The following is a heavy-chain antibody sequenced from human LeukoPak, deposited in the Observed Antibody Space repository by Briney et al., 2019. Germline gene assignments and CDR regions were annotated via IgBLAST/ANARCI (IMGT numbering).Heavy chain of an antibody. Sequence: PGGSLRLSCAASGFTFSNYGMHWVRQAPGKGLEWVAVIWYDGSNKYYGDSVKGRFTISRDNSKNTLYLQMNSLRAEDTAVYYCAKGEFLEYTAMVDDYWGQGTLVTVSS. V-gene: IGHV3-33*06. D-gene: IGHD5-18*01. J-gene: IGHJ4*02. CDR2: IWYDGSNK. CDR1: GFTFSNYG. CDR3: AKGEFLEYTAMVDDY.